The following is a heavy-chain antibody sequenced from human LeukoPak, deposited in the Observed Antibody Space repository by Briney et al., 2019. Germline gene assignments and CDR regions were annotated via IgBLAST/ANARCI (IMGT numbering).Heavy chain of an antibody. J-gene: IGHJ4*02. V-gene: IGHV4-4*07. Sequence: SETLSLNCTVSGGSISGYYWSWIRQPAGKGLECIGRIYTSGSTNYNPSLKSRVTMSVDTSKNQFSLNLSSVTAADTAVYYCARDSSRTFDYWGQGTLVTVSS. CDR1: GGSISGYY. CDR2: IYTSGST. CDR3: ARDSSRTFDY.